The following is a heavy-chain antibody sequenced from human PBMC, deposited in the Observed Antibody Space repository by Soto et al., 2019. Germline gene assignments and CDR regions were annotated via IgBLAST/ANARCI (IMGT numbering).Heavy chain of an antibody. CDR3: ARTTVTTSHYYYYGMDV. D-gene: IGHD4-17*01. J-gene: IGHJ6*02. CDR2: IYPGDSDT. CDR1: GYSFTSYW. Sequence: PGEALKISCKGSGYSFTSYWIGWVRQMPGKGLEWMGIIYPGDSDTRYSPSFQGQVTISADKSISTAYLQWSSLKASDTAMYYCARTTVTTSHYYYYGMDVWGQGTTVTVSS. V-gene: IGHV5-51*01.